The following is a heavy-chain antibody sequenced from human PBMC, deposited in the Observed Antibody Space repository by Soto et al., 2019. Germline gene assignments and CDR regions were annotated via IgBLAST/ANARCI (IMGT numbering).Heavy chain of an antibody. D-gene: IGHD6-6*01. CDR3: AKVGSIAVYHYHYALDV. CDR1: GFTFSSYA. Sequence: GGSLRLSCAASGFTFSSYAMSWVRQAPGKGLEWVSAISGSGGSTYYGDSVKGRFSISRDNSRQTVYLQMDSLRAEDTAVYYCAKVGSIAVYHYHYALDVWGQGTTVTVSS. CDR2: ISGSGGST. J-gene: IGHJ6*02. V-gene: IGHV3-23*01.